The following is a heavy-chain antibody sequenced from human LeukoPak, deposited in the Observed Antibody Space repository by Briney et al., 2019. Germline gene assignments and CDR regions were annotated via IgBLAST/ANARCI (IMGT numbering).Heavy chain of an antibody. CDR3: AKADSYYYDSSGYPDY. V-gene: IGHV3-48*01. D-gene: IGHD3-22*01. Sequence: PGGSLRLSCAASGFTFSSYSMNWVRQAPGKGLEWVSYISSSSSTIYYADSVKGRFTISRDNSKNTLYLQMNSLRAEDTAVYYCAKADSYYYDSSGYPDYWGQGTLVTVSS. J-gene: IGHJ4*02. CDR1: GFTFSSYS. CDR2: ISSSSSTI.